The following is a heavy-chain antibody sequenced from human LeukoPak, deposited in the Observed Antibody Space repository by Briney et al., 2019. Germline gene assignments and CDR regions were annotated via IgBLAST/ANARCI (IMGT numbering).Heavy chain of an antibody. CDR2: ISSSSSYI. Sequence: GGSLRLSCAASGFTFSSYSMNWVRQAPGKGLEWVSSISSSSSYIYYADSVKGRFTISRDNAKNSLYLQMSSLRAEDTAVYYCARAALDAFDIWGQGTMVTVSS. V-gene: IGHV3-21*01. CDR3: ARAALDAFDI. J-gene: IGHJ3*02. CDR1: GFTFSSYS.